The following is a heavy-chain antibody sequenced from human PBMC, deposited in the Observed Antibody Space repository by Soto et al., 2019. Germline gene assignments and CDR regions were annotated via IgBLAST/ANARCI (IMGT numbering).Heavy chain of an antibody. CDR2: IDPSDSYT. Sequence: GESLKISCKGSGYSFTSYWISWVRQMPGKGLEWMGRIDPSDSYTNYSPSFQGHVTISADKSISTAYLQWSSLKASDSAMYYCARPREYTSFGVLTPDLASWGKGPLITVSS. CDR1: GYSFTSYW. CDR3: ARPREYTSFGVLTPDLAS. V-gene: IGHV5-10-1*01. D-gene: IGHD3-3*01. J-gene: IGHJ4*02.